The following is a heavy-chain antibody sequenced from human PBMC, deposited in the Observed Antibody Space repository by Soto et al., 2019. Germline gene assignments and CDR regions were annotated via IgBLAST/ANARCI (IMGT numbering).Heavy chain of an antibody. CDR2: INPNSGGT. Sequence: GAAVKVSCKASGYTFTGYYMHWVRQAPGQGLEWMGWINPNSGGTNYAQKFQGWVTMTRDTSISTAYMELSRLRSDDTAVYYCARDTRPTYYYDSSGYYTYYFDYWGQRTLVTVSS. CDR3: ARDTRPTYYYDSSGYYTYYFDY. V-gene: IGHV1-2*04. J-gene: IGHJ4*02. D-gene: IGHD3-22*01. CDR1: GYTFTGYY.